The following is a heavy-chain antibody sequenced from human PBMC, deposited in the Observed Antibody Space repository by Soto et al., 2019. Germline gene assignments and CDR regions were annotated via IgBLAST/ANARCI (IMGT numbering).Heavy chain of an antibody. CDR1: GFTFSSYA. J-gene: IGHJ6*02. CDR3: SKDSLGGGLRLDPQNYYGLDV. D-gene: IGHD3-16*01. CDR2: LRASAGST. Sequence: GGSLRLSCAASGFTFSSYAMSWVRQAPGKGLEWVSGLRASAGSTYYADSVKGRFTISRDNSKNTLYLQMNSLRAEDTAVYYCSKDSLGGGLRLDPQNYYGLDVWGRGTTVTVSS. V-gene: IGHV3-23*01.